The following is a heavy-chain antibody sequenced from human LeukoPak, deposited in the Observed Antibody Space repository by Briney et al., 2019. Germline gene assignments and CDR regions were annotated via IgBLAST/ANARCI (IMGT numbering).Heavy chain of an antibody. V-gene: IGHV1-69*13. Sequence: SVRVSCKASGYTFTSYGISWVRQAPGQGLEWMGGIIPIFGTANYAQKFQGRVTITADESTSTAYMELSSLRSEDTAVYYCASFATADAFDIWGQGTMVTVSS. J-gene: IGHJ3*02. CDR3: ASFATADAFDI. D-gene: IGHD1-26*01. CDR1: GYTFTSYG. CDR2: IIPIFGTA.